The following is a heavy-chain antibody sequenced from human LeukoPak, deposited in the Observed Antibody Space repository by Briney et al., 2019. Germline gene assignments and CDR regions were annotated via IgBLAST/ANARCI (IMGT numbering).Heavy chain of an antibody. CDR1: GGSISGYY. Sequence: SETLSLTCSVSGGSISGYYWSWIRQPPGKGLEWIGYIYYSGRTNYNPSLKSRVTISLDTSKKQFSLKLSSVTAADTAVYYCVRDSSSWDSHYYYGMDVWGQGTTVTVSS. CDR3: VRDSSSWDSHYYYGMDV. V-gene: IGHV4-59*01. J-gene: IGHJ6*02. CDR2: IYYSGRT. D-gene: IGHD6-13*01.